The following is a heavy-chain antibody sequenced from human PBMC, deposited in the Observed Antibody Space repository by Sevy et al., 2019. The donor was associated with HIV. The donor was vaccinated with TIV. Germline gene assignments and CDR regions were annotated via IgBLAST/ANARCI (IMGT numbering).Heavy chain of an antibody. V-gene: IGHV4-61*02. D-gene: IGHD6-19*01. CDR2: IYTSGST. J-gene: IGHJ4*01. CDR1: GGSFSSSSYY. Sequence: SETLALTCTVSGGSFSSSSYYWNWIRQPAGRGLAWIGRIYTSGSTNYNPSLKSRVTMSVDTSKNQFSLKLGSVTAANTAVYYCAVRIAVAAFDYCGHGNLVTVSS. CDR3: AVRIAVAAFDY.